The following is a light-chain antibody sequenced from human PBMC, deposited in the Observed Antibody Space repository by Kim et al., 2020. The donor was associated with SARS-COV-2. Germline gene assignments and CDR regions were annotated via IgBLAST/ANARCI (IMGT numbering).Light chain of an antibody. V-gene: IGLV2-14*01. Sequence: QSALTQPASVSGSPGQSITISCTGTSSDIGAYNFVSWCQQHPGKAPKLRIFDVNRRPSGVSSRLSGSKSANTASLTISGLQAEDEADYYCSSYTSSNAWVFGGGTQLTVL. CDR1: SSDIGAYNF. CDR2: DVN. CDR3: SSYTSSNAWV. J-gene: IGLJ3*02.